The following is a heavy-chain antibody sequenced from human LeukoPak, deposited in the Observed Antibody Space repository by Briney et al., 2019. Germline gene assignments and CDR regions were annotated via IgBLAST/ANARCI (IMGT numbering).Heavy chain of an antibody. CDR3: VRVAGSVAGTGWFDP. CDR2: INSDGSST. D-gene: IGHD6-19*01. CDR1: GFTFSRTW. J-gene: IGHJ5*02. V-gene: IGHV3-74*03. Sequence: GGSLRLSCATSGFTFSRTWMHWVRQAPGKGLVWDSRINSDGSSTEYADFVKGRFTLSRDNAKNTMYLQMNSLREEDTAVYYCVRVAGSVAGTGWFDPWGQGTLVTVSS.